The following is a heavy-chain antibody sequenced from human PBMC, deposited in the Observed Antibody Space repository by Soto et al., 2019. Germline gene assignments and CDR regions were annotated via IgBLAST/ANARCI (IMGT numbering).Heavy chain of an antibody. Sequence: SETLSLTCTVSGGSISSSSYYWGWIRQPPGKGLEWIGSIYYSGSTYYNPSLKSRVTISVDTSKNQFSLKLSSVTAADTAVYYCASLRTSETMAPQIIDYWGQGTLVTAPQ. V-gene: IGHV4-39*01. D-gene: IGHD3-10*01. CDR2: IYYSGST. CDR1: GGSISSSSYY. CDR3: ASLRTSETMAPQIIDY. J-gene: IGHJ4*02.